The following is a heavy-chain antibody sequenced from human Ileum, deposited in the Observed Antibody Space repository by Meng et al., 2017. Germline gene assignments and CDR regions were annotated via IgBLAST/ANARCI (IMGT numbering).Heavy chain of an antibody. Sequence: QVKLVQAGAGVKKPGASVKVSCKASGYTFTRYYRHWVQQAPGQGLEWMGIINPSGGSTSYAQKFQGRVTMTRDTSTSTVYMELSSLRSEDTAVYYCARVGAVASFDYWGQGTLVTVSS. V-gene: IGHV1-46*01. CDR1: GYTFTRYY. D-gene: IGHD6-19*01. J-gene: IGHJ4*02. CDR2: INPSGGST. CDR3: ARVGAVASFDY.